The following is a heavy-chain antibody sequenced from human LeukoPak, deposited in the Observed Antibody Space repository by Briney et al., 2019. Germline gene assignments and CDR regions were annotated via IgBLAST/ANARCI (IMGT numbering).Heavy chain of an antibody. CDR2: IYYSGST. CDR3: ARSFSPNYYDLLDY. D-gene: IGHD3-22*01. V-gene: IGHV4-59*01. Sequence: SETLSLTCAVSGGSISTYYWSWIRQPPGKGLEWIGYIYYSGSTNYNPSLKSRVTISLDTSKNQFSLKLNSVTAADTAMYYCARSFSPNYYDLLDYWGQGTLVTVSS. J-gene: IGHJ4*02. CDR1: GGSISTYY.